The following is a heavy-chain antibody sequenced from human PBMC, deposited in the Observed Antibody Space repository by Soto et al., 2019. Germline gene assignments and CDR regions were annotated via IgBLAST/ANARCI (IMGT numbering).Heavy chain of an antibody. D-gene: IGHD3-22*01. J-gene: IGHJ5*02. CDR3: AGRAREGAYDSRVYYYWFDP. Sequence: GESLKISCKGSGYRFTNYWIGWVRQMPGKGLELMGIIYPGDSDNRYSPSFQGQVTISADKSISTAYLQWSSLKASDTAMYYCAGRAREGAYDSRVYYYWFDPWGQGTLVTVSS. V-gene: IGHV5-51*01. CDR1: GYRFTNYW. CDR2: IYPGDSDN.